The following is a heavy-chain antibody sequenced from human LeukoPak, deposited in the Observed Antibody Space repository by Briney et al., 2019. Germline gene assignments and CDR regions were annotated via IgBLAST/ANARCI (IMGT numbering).Heavy chain of an antibody. J-gene: IGHJ4*02. Sequence: GGSLRLSCAASGFTFSSYGMSWVRQAPGKGLEWVSAISGSGGSTYYADSVKGRFTISRDNSKNTLYLQMNSLRAEDTAVYYCAKDRGVRGVIIYVFDYWGQGTLVTVSS. CDR3: AKDRGVRGVIIYVFDY. CDR1: GFTFSSYG. V-gene: IGHV3-23*01. CDR2: ISGSGGST. D-gene: IGHD3-10*01.